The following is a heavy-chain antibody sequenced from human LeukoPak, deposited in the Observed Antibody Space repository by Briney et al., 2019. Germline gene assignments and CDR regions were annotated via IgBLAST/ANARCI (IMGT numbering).Heavy chain of an antibody. CDR3: ARAQLYYYGSGSSNWFDP. D-gene: IGHD3-10*01. CDR1: GFTFSSYE. J-gene: IGHJ5*02. V-gene: IGHV3-74*01. Sequence: GGSLRLSCAASGFTFSSYEMNWVRQAPGKGLVWVSRINSDGSSTSYADSVKGRFTISRDNAKNTLYLQMNSLRAEDTAVYYCARAQLYYYGSGSSNWFDPWGQGTLVTVSS. CDR2: INSDGSST.